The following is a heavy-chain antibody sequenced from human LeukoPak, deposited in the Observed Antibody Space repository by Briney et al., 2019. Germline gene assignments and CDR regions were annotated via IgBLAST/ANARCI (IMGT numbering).Heavy chain of an antibody. Sequence: SETLSLTCAVYGGSFSGYYWSWIRQPPGKGLEWIGEINHSGSTNYNPSLKSRVTISVDMSKNQFSLKLSSVTAADTAVYYCARAGIYFDYWGQGTLVTVSS. D-gene: IGHD3-10*01. CDR2: INHSGST. CDR1: GGSFSGYY. J-gene: IGHJ4*02. CDR3: ARAGIYFDY. V-gene: IGHV4-34*01.